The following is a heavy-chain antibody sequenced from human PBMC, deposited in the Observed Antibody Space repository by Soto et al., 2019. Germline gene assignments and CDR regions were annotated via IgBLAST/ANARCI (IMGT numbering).Heavy chain of an antibody. Sequence: SVKVSCKASGGLFSSFAISWVRQAPGQGLEWMGGIIPVFGTTNYAQKFQGRVTITADESTNTAYMELSSLTSDDTAMYYCARGGGPYVWFNEFWGQGTQVTVSS. V-gene: IGHV1-69*13. CDR3: ARGGGPYVWFNEF. J-gene: IGHJ4*02. CDR1: GGLFSSFA. CDR2: IIPVFGTT. D-gene: IGHD3-16*01.